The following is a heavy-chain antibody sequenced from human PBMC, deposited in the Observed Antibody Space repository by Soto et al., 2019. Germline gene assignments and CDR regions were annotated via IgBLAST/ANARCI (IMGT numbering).Heavy chain of an antibody. D-gene: IGHD3-22*01. CDR2: IYYSGTT. V-gene: IGHV4-39*01. J-gene: IGHJ4*02. CDR3: ARHGTYYDSSGFAGPPDY. CDR1: GDSITSNSYF. Sequence: SETLSLTCTVSGDSITSNSYFWAWIRQPPGKGLEWIGSIYYSGTTYYNPSLKSRVTISVDRSKNQFSLKLSSVTAADTAVYYCARHGTYYDSSGFAGPPDYWGQGTLVTVSS.